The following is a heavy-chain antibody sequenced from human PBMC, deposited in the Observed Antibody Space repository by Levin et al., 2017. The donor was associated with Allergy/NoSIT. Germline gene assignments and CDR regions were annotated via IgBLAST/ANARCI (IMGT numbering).Heavy chain of an antibody. CDR3: ARSERPTVTTPDY. J-gene: IGHJ4*01. V-gene: IGHV1-2*02. CDR2: INPLSGDT. CDR1: GYTFTAYY. Sequence: ASVKVSCKASGYTFTAYYIHWVRQAPGPGLEWMGWINPLSGDTKSAQKFQDRVTLTRDTSISTAYMELSRLTSDDTAVYYCARSERPTVTTPDYWGHGTLVTVSS. D-gene: IGHD4-17*01.